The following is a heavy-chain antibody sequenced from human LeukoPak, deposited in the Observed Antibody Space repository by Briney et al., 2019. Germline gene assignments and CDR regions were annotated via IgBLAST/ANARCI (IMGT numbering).Heavy chain of an antibody. CDR3: ARETYDSSGYYFDY. V-gene: IGHV3-21*01. CDR1: GFTFSSYT. Sequence: GGSLRLSCAGFGFTFSSYTMNWVRQAPGKGLEWVSSISSSSSYIYYADSVKGRFTISRDNAKNSLYLQMNSLRAEDTAVYYCARETYDSSGYYFDYWGQGTLVTVSS. J-gene: IGHJ4*02. D-gene: IGHD3-22*01. CDR2: ISSSSSYI.